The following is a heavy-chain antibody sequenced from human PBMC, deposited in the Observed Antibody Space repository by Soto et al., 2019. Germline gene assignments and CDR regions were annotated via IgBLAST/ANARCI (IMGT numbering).Heavy chain of an antibody. CDR1: GFTLSSSA. CDR3: AKIIAVRYFDY. CDR2: ISGSGGST. V-gene: IGHV3-23*01. D-gene: IGHD6-6*01. Sequence: EVQLLESGGGLVQPGGSLRLSCAASGFTLSSSAMSWVRQAPGKGLEWVSGISGSGGSTDYADSVKGRFTISRDNSKNTLYLQMNSLRAEDTAVYYCAKIIAVRYFDYWGQGTLVTVSS. J-gene: IGHJ4*02.